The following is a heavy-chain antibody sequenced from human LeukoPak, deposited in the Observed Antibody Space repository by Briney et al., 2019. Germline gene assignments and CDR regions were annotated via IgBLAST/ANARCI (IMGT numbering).Heavy chain of an antibody. CDR1: GYTFTSYY. Sequence: GASVKVSCKASGYTFTSYYMHWVRQAPGQGLEWMGIINPSGGSTSYAQKFQGRVTMTRDTYTSTVYMELSSLRSEDTAVYYCARDAEDTMIVVSRQGYFDLWGRGTLVTVSS. CDR2: INPSGGST. D-gene: IGHD3-22*01. V-gene: IGHV1-46*01. J-gene: IGHJ2*01. CDR3: ARDAEDTMIVVSRQGYFDL.